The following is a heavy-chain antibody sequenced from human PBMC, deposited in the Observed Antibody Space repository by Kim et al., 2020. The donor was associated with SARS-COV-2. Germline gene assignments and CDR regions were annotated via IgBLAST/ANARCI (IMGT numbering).Heavy chain of an antibody. V-gene: IGHV1-58*01. CDR1: GFTFTSSA. D-gene: IGHD3-3*01. CDR2: IVVGSGNT. CDR3: AAAGDFWSGYYVNYYYGMDV. Sequence: SVKVSCKASGFTFTSSAVQWVRQARGQRLEWIGWIVVGSGNTNYAQKFQERVTITRDMSTSTAYMELSSLRSEDTAVYYCAAAGDFWSGYYVNYYYGMDVWGQGTTVTVSS. J-gene: IGHJ6*02.